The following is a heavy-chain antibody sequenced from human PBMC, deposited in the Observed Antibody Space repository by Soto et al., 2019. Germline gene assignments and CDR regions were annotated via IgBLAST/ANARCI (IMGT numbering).Heavy chain of an antibody. Sequence: ASVKVSCKASGYTFTGYYMHWVRQAPGHGLEWMGWINPNSGGTNYAQKFQGRVTMTRDTSISTAYMELSRLRSDDTAVYYCATYYYGSGSYYTRKSYWYFDLWGRGTLVTVSS. D-gene: IGHD3-10*01. J-gene: IGHJ2*01. CDR3: ATYYYGSGSYYTRKSYWYFDL. CDR1: GYTFTGYY. CDR2: INPNSGGT. V-gene: IGHV1-2*02.